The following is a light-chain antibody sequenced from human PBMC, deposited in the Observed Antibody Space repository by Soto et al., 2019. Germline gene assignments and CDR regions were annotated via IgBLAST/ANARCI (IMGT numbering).Light chain of an antibody. CDR3: AAWDDSLNGVV. V-gene: IGLV1-44*01. Sequence: LTQPPSASGTPGQRVTISCSGSSSNIGSNTVNWYQQLPGTAPKLLIYSNNQRPSGVPDRFSGSKSGTSASLAISGLQSEDEADYYCAAWDDSLNGVVFGGGTKLTVL. J-gene: IGLJ2*01. CDR1: SSNIGSNT. CDR2: SNN.